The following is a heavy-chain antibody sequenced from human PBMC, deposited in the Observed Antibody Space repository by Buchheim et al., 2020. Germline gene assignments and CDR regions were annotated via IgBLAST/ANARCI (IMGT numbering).Heavy chain of an antibody. CDR3: ARCGERIESSGSYCRFDY. CDR2: INPSGGST. V-gene: IGHV1-46*01. Sequence: QVQLVQSGAEVKKPGASVKVSCKASGYTFTSYYMHWVRQAPGQGLEWMGIINPSGGSTSYAQKFQGRVTMTRDTSTSTVYMKLSSLRSEDTAVYYCARCGERIESSGSYCRFDYWGQGTL. D-gene: IGHD1-26*01. J-gene: IGHJ4*02. CDR1: GYTFTSYY.